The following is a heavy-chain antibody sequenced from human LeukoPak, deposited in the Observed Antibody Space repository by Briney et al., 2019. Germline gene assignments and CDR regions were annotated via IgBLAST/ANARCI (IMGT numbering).Heavy chain of an antibody. D-gene: IGHD6-19*01. Sequence: AASVKVSCKASGYTFTSYYMHWVRQAPGQGLEWMGIINPSGGSTSYAQKFQGRVTMTRDMSTSTVYMELSSLRSDDTAVYYCARSVQQWLAQKAGSYYMDVWGKGTTVTVSS. J-gene: IGHJ6*03. CDR1: GYTFTSYY. CDR3: ARSVQQWLAQKAGSYYMDV. V-gene: IGHV1-46*01. CDR2: INPSGGST.